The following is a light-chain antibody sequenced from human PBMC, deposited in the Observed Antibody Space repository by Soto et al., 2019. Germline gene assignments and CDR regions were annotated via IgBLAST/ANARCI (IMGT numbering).Light chain of an antibody. CDR1: QSVSSY. J-gene: IGKJ4*01. CDR2: DAS. V-gene: IGKV3-11*01. Sequence: EIVLTQSPATLSLSPGERATLSCRASQSVSSYLAWYQQKPGQAPRLLIYDASNRATGIPARFCGSGSGTDFTLTISSLEPEDFAVYYCQQRSTTFGGGTKVEIK. CDR3: QQRSTT.